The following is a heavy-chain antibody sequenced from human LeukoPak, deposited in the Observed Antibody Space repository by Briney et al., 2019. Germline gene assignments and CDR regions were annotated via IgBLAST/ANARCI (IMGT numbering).Heavy chain of an antibody. Sequence: GGSLRLSCAASGFTFTSYGMHWVGQAPGKGLEWVAVVSYDGTSIYYADSVKGRFTISRDNSKNTLYLQMNSLIREDTAVYYCARDRDWGFDYWGQGTLVTVSS. J-gene: IGHJ4*02. CDR2: VSYDGTSI. V-gene: IGHV3-30*03. CDR1: GFTFTSYG. D-gene: IGHD7-27*01. CDR3: ARDRDWGFDY.